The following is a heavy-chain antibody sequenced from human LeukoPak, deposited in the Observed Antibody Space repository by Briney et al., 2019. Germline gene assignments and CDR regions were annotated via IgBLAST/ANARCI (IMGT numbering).Heavy chain of an antibody. J-gene: IGHJ2*01. Sequence: SETLSLTCAVSGGSMSSGGYYWSWNRQHPGKGLEWIGYIHYSGSTDYNPSLKSRVTISLDTSKNHFSLKVRSVTAADTAVYYCARGEIGYFDLWGRGTLVTVSS. CDR1: GGSMSSGGYY. CDR2: IHYSGST. CDR3: ARGEIGYFDL. V-gene: IGHV4-31*11.